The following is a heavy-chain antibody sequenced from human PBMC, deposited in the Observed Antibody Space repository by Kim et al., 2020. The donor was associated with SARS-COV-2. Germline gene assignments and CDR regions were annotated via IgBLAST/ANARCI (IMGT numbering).Heavy chain of an antibody. CDR1: GFTFSSYS. Sequence: GGSLRLSCAASGFTFSSYSMNWVRQAPGKGLEWVSSISSSSSYIYYAGSVKGRFTISRDKAKNSLYLQMNSLRAEDTAVYYCATITSGIAAAGSRAPWGQGTLVAVSS. CDR3: ATITSGIAAAGSRAP. CDR2: ISSSSSYI. D-gene: IGHD6-13*01. V-gene: IGHV3-21*01. J-gene: IGHJ5*02.